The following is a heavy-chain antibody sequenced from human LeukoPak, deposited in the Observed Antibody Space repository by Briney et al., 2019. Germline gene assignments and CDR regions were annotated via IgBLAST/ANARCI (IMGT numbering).Heavy chain of an antibody. J-gene: IGHJ4*02. D-gene: IGHD2-2*01. CDR2: IRSYDSTT. CDR1: GFNFSSYE. CDR3: AHGSMYQLDY. Sequence: GGSLRLSCAASGFNFSSYEMNWVRQAPGKGLEWVSYIRSYDSTTYYADSVKGRFTISRDNSKNTLYLQMNSLRAEDTAVYYCAHGSMYQLDYWGQGTLVTVSS. V-gene: IGHV3-48*03.